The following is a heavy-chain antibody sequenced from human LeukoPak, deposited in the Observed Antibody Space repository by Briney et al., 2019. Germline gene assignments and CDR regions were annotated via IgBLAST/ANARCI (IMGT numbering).Heavy chain of an antibody. Sequence: GASVKVSCKASGYTFTSYDINWVRQATGQGLEWMGWMNPNSGNTGYAQKFQGRVTMTRNTSISTAYMELSSLRSEDTAVYYCARDGYCRGGSCYSSWFDPWGQGTLVTVS. CDR1: GYTFTSYD. CDR2: MNPNSGNT. V-gene: IGHV1-8*01. J-gene: IGHJ5*02. D-gene: IGHD2-15*01. CDR3: ARDGYCRGGSCYSSWFDP.